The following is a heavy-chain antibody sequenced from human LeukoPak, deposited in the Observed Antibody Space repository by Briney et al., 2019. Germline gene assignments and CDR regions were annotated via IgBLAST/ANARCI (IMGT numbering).Heavy chain of an antibody. CDR1: GGSISSYY. CDR3: ARANVDFWSGSSNWFDP. J-gene: IGHJ5*02. CDR2: IYYSGST. V-gene: IGHV4-59*08. Sequence: PSETLSLTCTVSGGSISSYYWSWIRQPPGKGLEWIGYIYYSGSTYYNPSLKSRVTISVDTSKNQFSLKLSSVTAADTAVYYCARANVDFWSGSSNWFDPWGQGTLVTVSS. D-gene: IGHD3-3*01.